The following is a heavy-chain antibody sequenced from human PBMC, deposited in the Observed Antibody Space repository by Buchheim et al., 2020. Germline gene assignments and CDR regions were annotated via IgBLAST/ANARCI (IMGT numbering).Heavy chain of an antibody. CDR1: GFTFSSYS. Sequence: EVQLVESGGGLVQPGGSLRLSCAASGFTFSSYSMNWVRQAPGKGLEWVSYISSSSITIYYADSVKGRFTISRDNAKNSLYLQMNSLRAEDTAVYYCARLVVVPAPIDYWGQGTL. CDR2: ISSSSITI. D-gene: IGHD2-2*01. J-gene: IGHJ4*02. V-gene: IGHV3-48*04. CDR3: ARLVVVPAPIDY.